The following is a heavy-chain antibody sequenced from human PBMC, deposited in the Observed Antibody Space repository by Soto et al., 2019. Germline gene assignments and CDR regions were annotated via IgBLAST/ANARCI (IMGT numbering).Heavy chain of an antibody. D-gene: IGHD5-18*01. CDR2: IFPGDSDT. Sequence: GESLKISCKGSGYIFTNHWIGWVRQMPGKGLEWKGIIFPGDSDTRYSPSFEGQVIISADKSISTAYLQWSSLKASDTAIYYCARRDTAKLPSDHWGQGTLVTVS. CDR1: GYIFTNHW. CDR3: ARRDTAKLPSDH. J-gene: IGHJ4*02. V-gene: IGHV5-51*01.